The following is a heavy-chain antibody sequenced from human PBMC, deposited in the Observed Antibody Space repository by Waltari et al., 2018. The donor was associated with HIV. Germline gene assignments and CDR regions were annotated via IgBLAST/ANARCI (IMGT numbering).Heavy chain of an antibody. J-gene: IGHJ3*02. CDR3: ARGPDDCEKGVCYAFDI. CDR1: SFKFWNYW. D-gene: IGHD2-8*01. V-gene: IGHV3-7*03. Sequence: EMWFVESGGGLVQPGGFLRRYRSASSFKFWNYWKSRFRQVPGKGLECVANIKEDGSEKNYVDSLRGRFTISRDNARNTLYLQMNSLSLEDTAMYYCARGPDDCEKGVCYAFDIWGQGTMVTVSS. CDR2: IKEDGSEK.